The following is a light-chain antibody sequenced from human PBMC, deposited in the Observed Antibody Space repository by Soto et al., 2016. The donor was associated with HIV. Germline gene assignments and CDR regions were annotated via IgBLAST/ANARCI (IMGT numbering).Light chain of an antibody. J-gene: IGKJ1*01. V-gene: IGKV2-30*02. CDR3: MQGSHFPPWT. CDR1: QSLVHSDGNIY. Sequence: DVVMTQSPLSLPVTLGQRASISCRSSQSLVHSDGNIYLNWFQQRPGQSPRRLIYKVSNRDSGVPDRFSGSGSGTEFTLKISRVEAEDVGVYFCMQGSHFPPWTFGQGTTVEIQ. CDR2: KVS.